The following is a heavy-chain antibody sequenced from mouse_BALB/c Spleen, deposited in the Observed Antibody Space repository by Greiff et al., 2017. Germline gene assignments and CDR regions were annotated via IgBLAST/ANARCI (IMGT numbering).Heavy chain of an antibody. CDR1: GYSITSDYA. Sequence: DVQLQESGPGLVKPSQSLSLTCTVTGYSITSDYAWNWIRQFPGNKLEWMGYISYSGSTSYNPSLKSRISITRDTSKNQFFLQLNSVTTEDTATYYCARYVAWFAYWGQGTLVTVSA. CDR2: ISYSGST. J-gene: IGHJ3*01. V-gene: IGHV3-2*02. CDR3: ARYVAWFAY.